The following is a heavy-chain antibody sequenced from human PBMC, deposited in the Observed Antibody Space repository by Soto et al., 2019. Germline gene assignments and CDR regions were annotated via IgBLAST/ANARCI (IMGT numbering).Heavy chain of an antibody. D-gene: IGHD3-10*01. V-gene: IGHV3-23*01. CDR2: ISGNGIAT. J-gene: IGHJ5*02. CDR1: GFIFSDHA. Sequence: PGGSLRLSCEASGFIFSDHAMSWVRQAPGKGLEWVSAISGNGIATYYADSVKGRFTISRDNSKNTLYLQMNRLRADETAVYYCARDAIRMVRGTNNSFDPWGQGTVVTVYS. CDR3: ARDAIRMVRGTNNSFDP.